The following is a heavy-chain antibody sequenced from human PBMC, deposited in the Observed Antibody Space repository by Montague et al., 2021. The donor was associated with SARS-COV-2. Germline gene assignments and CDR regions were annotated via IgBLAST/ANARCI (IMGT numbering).Heavy chain of an antibody. Sequence: TLSLTCTVSGGSIRSGCYYWTWVRQHPGKGLEWIGNIYHSGSTYSNPSLKSRLSISVDTSKNQFSLKLNSVSAADRAVYYCASSYFGLQTQVDYWGQGTLVTVSS. J-gene: IGHJ4*02. CDR3: ASSYFGLQTQVDY. CDR2: IYHSGST. V-gene: IGHV4-31*03. CDR1: GGSIRSGCYY. D-gene: IGHD2-21*02.